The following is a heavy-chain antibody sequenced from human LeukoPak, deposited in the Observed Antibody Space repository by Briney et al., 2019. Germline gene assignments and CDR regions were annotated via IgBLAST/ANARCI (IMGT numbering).Heavy chain of an antibody. CDR3: ARDGPHRPYWYFDL. CDR1: ARSISSGGYY. V-gene: IGHV4-31*03. D-gene: IGHD1-14*01. J-gene: IGHJ2*01. Sequence: SETLSLTCTVSARSISSGGYYWSWIRQHPGKGLEWIGYIYYSGSTYYNPSLKSRVTISVDTSKNQFSLKLSSVTAADTAVYYCARDGPHRPYWYFDLWGRGTLVTVSS. CDR2: IYYSGST.